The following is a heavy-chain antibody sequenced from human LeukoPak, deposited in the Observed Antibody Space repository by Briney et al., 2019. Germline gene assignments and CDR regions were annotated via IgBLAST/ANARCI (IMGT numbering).Heavy chain of an antibody. CDR3: AKEVQELPPDY. Sequence: GGSLRLSCAASGFTFSSYGMHWVRQAPGKGLEWVAVISYDGSNKYYADSVKGRFTISRDNSKNTLYLQMNSLRAEDTAVYYCAKEVQELPPDYWGQGTLVTVSS. J-gene: IGHJ4*02. CDR1: GFTFSSYG. V-gene: IGHV3-30*18. CDR2: ISYDGSNK. D-gene: IGHD1-26*01.